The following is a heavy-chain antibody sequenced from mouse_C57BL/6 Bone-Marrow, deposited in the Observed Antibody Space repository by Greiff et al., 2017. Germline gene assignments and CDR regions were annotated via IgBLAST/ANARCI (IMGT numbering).Heavy chain of an antibody. J-gene: IGHJ3*01. D-gene: IGHD2-2*01. Sequence: EVKLMESGGGLVQPGGSLSLSCAASGFTFTDYYMSWVRQPPGQALEWLGFLRNKANGYTTEYSASVKGRFTISRDNSPSILYLQMNALRADDSATYDCARYCGYDGFAYWGEGTRVTVSA. V-gene: IGHV7-3*01. CDR2: LRNKANGYTT. CDR3: ARYCGYDGFAY. CDR1: GFTFTDYY.